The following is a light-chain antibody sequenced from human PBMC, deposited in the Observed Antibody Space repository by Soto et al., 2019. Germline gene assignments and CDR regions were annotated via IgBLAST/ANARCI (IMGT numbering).Light chain of an antibody. CDR3: ASFRSGTILV. Sequence: QSALTQPASVSGSPGQSVTISCTGPRSDIGDSNFISWYQHSPGKAPRLLIYEVNNRPSGVSRRFSGSKAGNTASLTISGLLEDDEADYFCASFRSGTILVFGSGTKLTLL. CDR1: RSDIGDSNF. CDR2: EVN. V-gene: IGLV2-14*01. J-gene: IGLJ1*01.